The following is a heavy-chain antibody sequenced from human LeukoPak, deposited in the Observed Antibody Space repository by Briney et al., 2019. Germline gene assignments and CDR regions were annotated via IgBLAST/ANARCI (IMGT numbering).Heavy chain of an antibody. CDR1: GFTFSSYA. V-gene: IGHV3-23*01. CDR2: ISGSGGST. D-gene: IGHD3-3*01. Sequence: GGSLRLSCAASGFTFSSYAMTWVRQAPGKGLEWVSAISGSGGSTYYADSVKGRFTISRDNSKNTLFLQMGSLRVEDMAVYYCARGLRAYYYYGMDVWGQGTTVTVSS. CDR3: ARGLRAYYYYGMDV. J-gene: IGHJ6*02.